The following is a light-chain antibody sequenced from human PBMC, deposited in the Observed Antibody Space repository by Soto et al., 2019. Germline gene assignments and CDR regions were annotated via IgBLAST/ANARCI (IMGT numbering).Light chain of an antibody. CDR1: QGTSNY. CDR2: ADS. Sequence: DIQMTQSPSSLSASVGDRVTITCRASQGTSNYLAWYQQKPGKVPKLLIYADSTLQSGVPSRFRASGSGTYFTLTINSLQPEDVATYSGQKYNGAPTWTCDQGTKAEIK. V-gene: IGKV1-27*01. J-gene: IGKJ1*01. CDR3: QKYNGAPTWT.